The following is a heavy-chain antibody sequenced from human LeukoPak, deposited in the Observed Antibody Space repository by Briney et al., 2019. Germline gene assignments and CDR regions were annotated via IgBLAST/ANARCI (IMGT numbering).Heavy chain of an antibody. V-gene: IGHV5-51*01. CDR2: IYPGDSDT. CDR3: ARQRKDDAFDI. CDR1: GNSFAGYW. J-gene: IGHJ3*02. Sequence: GESLRISCKGSGNSFAGYWIGWVRQMPGKGLEWMGIIYPGDSDTRYSPSFQGQVIISADKSISTVYLQLSSLKASDTAMYYCARQRKDDAFDIWGQGTMVTVSS.